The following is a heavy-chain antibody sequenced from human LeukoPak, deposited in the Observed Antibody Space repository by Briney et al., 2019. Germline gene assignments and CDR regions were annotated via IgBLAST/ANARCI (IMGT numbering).Heavy chain of an antibody. J-gene: IGHJ3*02. CDR1: GGSFSGYY. D-gene: IGHD6-19*01. CDR2: IYYTGNT. CDR3: ARRSKAVAGLAFDI. Sequence: SETLSLTCAVYGGSFSGYYWSWIRQPPGKGLEWIGYIYYTGNTNYNPSLKSRVTISVDTSKYQFSLKLSSVTAADTAVYYCARRSKAVAGLAFDIWGQGTMVTVSS. V-gene: IGHV4-59*08.